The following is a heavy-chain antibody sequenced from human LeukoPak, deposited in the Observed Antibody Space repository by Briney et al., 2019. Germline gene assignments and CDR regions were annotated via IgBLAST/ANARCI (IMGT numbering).Heavy chain of an antibody. CDR2: ISGSGDST. D-gene: IGHD3-3*01. V-gene: IGHV3-23*01. CDR3: AKGAYYAD. J-gene: IGHJ4*02. Sequence: GGSLRLSCAASGFTFTDYSINWVRQAPGKGLEWVSTISGSGDSTYYADSVKGRFTTSRDNSKNTLYLQMNSLRAEDTAVYFCAKGAYYADWGQGTLVTVSS. CDR1: GFTFTDYS.